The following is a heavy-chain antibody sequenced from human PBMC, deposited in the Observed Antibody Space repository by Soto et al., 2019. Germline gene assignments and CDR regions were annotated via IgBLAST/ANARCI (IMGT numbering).Heavy chain of an antibody. D-gene: IGHD3-10*01. V-gene: IGHV3-23*01. Sequence: EVQLLESGGGLVQPGGSLRLSCAASEFTFNNYAMTWVRQAPGKGLEWVSAISGGGDTTSYADSVKGRFTVSRVGSKNTLYLQMSSLRAEDTALYYCAKGRGGSGSLTPRVDFWGQGTLVTVSS. CDR2: ISGGGDTT. CDR3: AKGRGGSGSLTPRVDF. J-gene: IGHJ4*02. CDR1: EFTFNNYA.